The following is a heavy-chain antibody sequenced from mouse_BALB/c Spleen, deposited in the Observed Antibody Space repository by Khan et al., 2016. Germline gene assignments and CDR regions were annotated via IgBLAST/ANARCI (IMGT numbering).Heavy chain of an antibody. CDR2: ISYSGIT. CDR3: ASYLLNYFDY. V-gene: IGHV3-8*02. J-gene: IGHJ2*01. Sequence: EVQLQESGPSLVKPSQTLSLTCSVTGDSITSGYWNWIRKFPGNKLEYMGYISYSGITYYSPSLKSRISITRDTSKNQYFLHLSSVTTEDTPTYFCASYLLNYFDYWGQGTTLTVSS. CDR1: GDSITSGY. D-gene: IGHD2-1*01.